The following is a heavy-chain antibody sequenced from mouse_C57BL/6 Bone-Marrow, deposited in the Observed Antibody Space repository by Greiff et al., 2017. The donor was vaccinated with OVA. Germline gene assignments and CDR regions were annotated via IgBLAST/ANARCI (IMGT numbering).Heavy chain of an antibody. CDR1: GFTFSSYA. D-gene: IGHD4-1*01. J-gene: IGHJ1*03. Sequence: EVKLVESGGGLVKPGGSLKLSCAASGFTFSSYAMSWVRQTPEKRLEWVATISDGGSYTYYPDNVKGRFTISRDNAKNNPYLQSSHLTSEDTAMYYGVRDGGSNWGGDWYFDVWGTGTTVTVSS. V-gene: IGHV5-4*01. CDR3: VRDGGSNWGGDWYFDV. CDR2: ISDGGSYT.